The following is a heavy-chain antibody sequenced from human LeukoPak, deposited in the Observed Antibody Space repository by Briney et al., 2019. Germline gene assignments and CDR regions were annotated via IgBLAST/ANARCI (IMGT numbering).Heavy chain of an antibody. D-gene: IGHD2-2*01. CDR3: ARGRPRVPAATGGYFDY. CDR1: GGSFSGYY. Sequence: SETLSLTCAVYGGSFSGYYWSWIRQPPGKGLEWIGEINHSGSTNYNPSLRSRVTISVDTSKNQFSLKLSSVTAADTAVYYCARGRPRVPAATGGYFDYWGQGTLVTVSS. J-gene: IGHJ4*02. V-gene: IGHV4-34*01. CDR2: INHSGST.